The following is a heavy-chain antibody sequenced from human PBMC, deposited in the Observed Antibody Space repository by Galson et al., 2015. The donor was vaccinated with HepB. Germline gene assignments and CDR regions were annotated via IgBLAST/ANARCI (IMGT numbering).Heavy chain of an antibody. CDR3: ARSLGGVFGVVTFDY. D-gene: IGHD3-3*01. CDR1: GFTFSSYS. Sequence: SLRLSCAASGFTFSSYSMNWVRQAPGKGLEWVSYNSSSSSTIYYADSVKGRFTISRDNAKNSLYLQMNSLRAEDTAVYYCARSLGGVFGVVTFDYWGQGTLVTVSS. V-gene: IGHV3-48*01. CDR2: NSSSSSTI. J-gene: IGHJ4*02.